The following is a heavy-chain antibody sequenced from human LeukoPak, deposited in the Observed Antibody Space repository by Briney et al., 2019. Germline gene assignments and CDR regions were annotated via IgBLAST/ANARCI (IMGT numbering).Heavy chain of an antibody. Sequence: GSVRVSCKESGYTFSSYAMSWVRQAPGEGVEGGGWISAYNSITNYAQNFQGRATMTTYTSTSTIDMQPRRLGSDDPAVYYCAISPGVAMVRTPSLGYWGQGTLVTVSS. D-gene: IGHD3-10*01. CDR2: ISAYNSIT. V-gene: IGHV1-18*01. J-gene: IGHJ4*02. CDR1: GYTFSSYA. CDR3: AISPGVAMVRTPSLGY.